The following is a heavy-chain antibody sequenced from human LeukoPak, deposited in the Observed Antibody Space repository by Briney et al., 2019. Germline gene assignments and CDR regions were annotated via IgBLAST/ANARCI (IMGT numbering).Heavy chain of an antibody. CDR1: GYTFASHG. CDR2: ISSLNGNT. J-gene: IGHJ4*02. V-gene: IGHV1-18*01. CDR3: ARWGNTNYWEHLGDY. Sequence: ASVKVSCKASGYTFASHGFSWGRQAPGQGLEWMGWISSLNGNTYFAQKFKDRLTMTTDTSTTTAYLELRSLRYDDTAVYYCARWGNTNYWEHLGDYWGQGTLVTVS. D-gene: IGHD4-11*01.